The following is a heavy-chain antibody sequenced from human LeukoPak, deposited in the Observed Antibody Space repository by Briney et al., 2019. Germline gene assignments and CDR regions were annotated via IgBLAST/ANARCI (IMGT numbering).Heavy chain of an antibody. J-gene: IGHJ4*02. V-gene: IGHV3-21*01. CDR1: GFTFSSYS. D-gene: IGHD6-19*01. CDR3: ARDQGLLVVAGRFGY. CDR2: ISRSNSYI. Sequence: KPGGSLRLSCAASGFTFSSYSMNWVRQAPGKGLEWVSSISRSNSYIYNADSVKGRFTISRDNAKNSLYLQMNSLRAEDTAVYYCARDQGLLVVAGRFGYWGQGTLVTVSS.